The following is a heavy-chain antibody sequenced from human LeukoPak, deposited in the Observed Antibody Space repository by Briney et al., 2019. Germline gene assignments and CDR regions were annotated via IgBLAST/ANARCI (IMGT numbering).Heavy chain of an antibody. V-gene: IGHV3-30*02. Sequence: GGSLRLSCAASGFTFSNYGMHWVRQAPGKGLEWVAFIRYDGSKTFYADSAKVRFTISRDNSKNTLSLQMNSLRAEDTAVYYCAKDRIAAEYFNWYFDLWGRGTLVTVSS. CDR3: AKDRIAAEYFNWYFDL. CDR1: GFTFSNYG. J-gene: IGHJ2*01. CDR2: IRYDGSKT. D-gene: IGHD6-13*01.